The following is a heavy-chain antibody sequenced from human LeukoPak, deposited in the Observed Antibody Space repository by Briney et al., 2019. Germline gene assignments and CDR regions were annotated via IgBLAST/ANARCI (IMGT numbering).Heavy chain of an antibody. CDR2: ISSSVTTI. CDR1: GFTFSDEE. Sequence: PGGSLRLSCATSGFTFSDEEMNWFRQAPGKGLEWVSYISSSVTTIYYADSVKGRFTISRDNAKYSLSLQMNSLSAEDTAVYYCARGGYCSGVLAYPYNALDVWGQGTMVTVSS. J-gene: IGHJ3*01. V-gene: IGHV3-48*03. D-gene: IGHD2-15*01. CDR3: ARGGYCSGVLAYPYNALDV.